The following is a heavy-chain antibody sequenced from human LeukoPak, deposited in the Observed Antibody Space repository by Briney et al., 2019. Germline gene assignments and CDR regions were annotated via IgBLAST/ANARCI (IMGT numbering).Heavy chain of an antibody. V-gene: IGHV4-30-4*08. Sequence: SETLSLTCTVSGGSISSGDYYWSWIRQPPGKGLEWIGYIYYSGSTYYNPSLKSRVTISVDTSKNQFSLKLSSVTAADTAVYYCARVIMAVAGYYFDYWSQGTLVTVSS. CDR1: GGSISSGDYY. CDR2: IYYSGST. J-gene: IGHJ4*02. D-gene: IGHD6-19*01. CDR3: ARVIMAVAGYYFDY.